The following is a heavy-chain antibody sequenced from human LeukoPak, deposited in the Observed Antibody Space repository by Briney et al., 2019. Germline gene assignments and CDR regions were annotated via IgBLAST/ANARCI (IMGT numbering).Heavy chain of an antibody. J-gene: IGHJ6*03. CDR3: ARFAAGGSYYYYMDV. V-gene: IGHV3-48*01. CDR2: IGTSSTTI. Sequence: PGGSLRLSGAASGFTFSSYTMNWVRQPPGKGLEWVSNIGTSSTTIYYADSVKGRFTISRDNAKNSLYLRMNSLRADDTAVYYCARFAAGGSYYYYMDVWGKGTTVTVSS. CDR1: GFTFSSYT. D-gene: IGHD6-25*01.